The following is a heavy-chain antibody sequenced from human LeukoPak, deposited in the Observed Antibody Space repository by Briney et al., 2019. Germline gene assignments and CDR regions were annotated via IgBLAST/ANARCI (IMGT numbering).Heavy chain of an antibody. CDR1: GGTFSRYA. J-gene: IGHJ4*02. CDR3: ATDYCSGGSCYPDY. V-gene: IGHV1-69*13. D-gene: IGHD2-15*01. CDR2: IIPIFGTA. Sequence: SVKVSCKASGGTFSRYAISWVRQAPGQGLEWMGGIIPIFGTANYAQKFQGRVTITADESTSTAYMELSSLRSEDTAVYYCATDYCSGGSCYPDYWGQGTLVTVSS.